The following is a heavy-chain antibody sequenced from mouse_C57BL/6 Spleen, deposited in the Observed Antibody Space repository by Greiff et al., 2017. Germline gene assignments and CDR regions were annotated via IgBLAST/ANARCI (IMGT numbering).Heavy chain of an antibody. CDR3: ARGFTTVVAKNFDV. CDR2: INPYNGGT. J-gene: IGHJ1*03. D-gene: IGHD1-1*01. CDR1: GYTFTDYY. Sequence: VQLQQSGPVLVKPGASVKMSCKASGYTFTDYYMNWVKQSHGKSLEWIGVINPYNGGTSYNQKFKGKATLTVDKSSSTAYMELNSLTSEDSAVYYCARGFTTVVAKNFDVWGTGTTVTGSS. V-gene: IGHV1-19*01.